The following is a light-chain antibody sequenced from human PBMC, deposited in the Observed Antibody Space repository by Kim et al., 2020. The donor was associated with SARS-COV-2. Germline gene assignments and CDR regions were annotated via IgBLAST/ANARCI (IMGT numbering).Light chain of an antibody. CDR3: QAWDSSRYV. V-gene: IGLV3-1*01. J-gene: IGLJ1*01. CDR2: EDV. Sequence: SYELTQPPSVSVSPGQTATITCSGDDLGNKFVCWYRQKPGQSPVLVMYEDVKRPSGIPERFSGSNSGNTATLTISGTQAMDEADHYCQAWDSSRYV. CDR1: DLGNKF.